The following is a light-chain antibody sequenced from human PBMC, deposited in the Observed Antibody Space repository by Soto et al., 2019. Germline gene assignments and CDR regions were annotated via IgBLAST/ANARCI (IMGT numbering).Light chain of an antibody. CDR1: QNINNY. J-gene: IGKJ5*01. CDR2: DAS. V-gene: IGKV1-33*01. CDR3: QQYDSLPIT. Sequence: DIQMTQSPSSLSASVGDRVTITCQASQNINNYLNWYQQKPGRAPKLLIYDASNLEAGVPSRFRGSGSGTDFTLTIISLQPEDFATYYCQQYDSLPITFGQGTRLEIK.